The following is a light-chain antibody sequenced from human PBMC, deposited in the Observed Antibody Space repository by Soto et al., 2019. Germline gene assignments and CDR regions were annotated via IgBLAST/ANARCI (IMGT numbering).Light chain of an antibody. V-gene: IGKV1-5*03. J-gene: IGKJ3*01. CDR3: QRYNRYRCP. CDR2: KAS. CDR1: QSISSW. Sequence: DIQMTQPPSTLSASVGDRVTITCRASQSISSWLAWYQQKPGKAPKLMLYKASTLESGVPSRFRGSGFVTEDTLTIRSLQSDDFSSCYCQRYNRYRCPFGTGPKVDIK.